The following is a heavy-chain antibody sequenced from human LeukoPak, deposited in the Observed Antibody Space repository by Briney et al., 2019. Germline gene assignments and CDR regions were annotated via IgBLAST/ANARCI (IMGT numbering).Heavy chain of an antibody. CDR1: GYTFTSYD. V-gene: IGHV1-8*01. D-gene: IGHD3-10*01. CDR3: ARGVSASYYYGSGSYSY. CDR2: MNPNSGNT. Sequence: ASVKVSCKASGYTFTSYDINWVRQATGQGREGMGWMNPNSGNTGYAQKFQGRVTMTRNTSISTAYMELSSLRSEDTAVYYCARGVSASYYYGSGSYSYWGQGTLVTVSS. J-gene: IGHJ4*02.